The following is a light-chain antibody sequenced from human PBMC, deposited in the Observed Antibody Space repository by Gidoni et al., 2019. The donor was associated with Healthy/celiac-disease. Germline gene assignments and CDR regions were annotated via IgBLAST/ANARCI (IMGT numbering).Light chain of an antibody. CDR3: QQYNNWPPGGVFT. J-gene: IGKJ3*01. CDR2: GAC. Sequence: EIVMTQSPATLSVSPGASSTLSCRASQSVSFTLAWYQQKPGQAPRLLIYGACTRATGIPVRFSGSGSGTEVTLTISSLQSEDFAVYYGQQYNNWPPGGVFTFGPGTKVDIK. CDR1: QSVSFT. V-gene: IGKV3-15*01.